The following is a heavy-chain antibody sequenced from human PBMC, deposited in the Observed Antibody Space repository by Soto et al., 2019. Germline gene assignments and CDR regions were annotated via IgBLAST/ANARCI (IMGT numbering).Heavy chain of an antibody. CDR2: IYYSGST. CDR1: GGSISSYY. J-gene: IGHJ6*02. CDR3: ARGDTIFGVTLGGMDV. V-gene: IGHV4-59*01. D-gene: IGHD3-3*01. Sequence: SETLSLSCTVSGGSISSYYWSWIRQPPGKGLEWIGYIYYSGSTNYNPSLKSRVTISVDTSKNQFSLKLSSVTAADTAVYYCARGDTIFGVTLGGMDVWGQGTTVTVSS.